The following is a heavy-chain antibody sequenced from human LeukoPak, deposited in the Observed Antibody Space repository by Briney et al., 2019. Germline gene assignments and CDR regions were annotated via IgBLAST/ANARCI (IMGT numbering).Heavy chain of an antibody. J-gene: IGHJ4*02. CDR3: ARDSGGLDY. Sequence: PGGSLRLSCAASGVTVSTNHMSWVRQAPGKGLEWVSIVYSGGSTYYADSVKVRFTISRDNSKNTLYLQMNSLRAGDTAVYYCARDSGGLDYWGQGTLVTVSS. CDR2: VYSGGST. CDR1: GVTVSTNH. D-gene: IGHD4-23*01. V-gene: IGHV3-66*01.